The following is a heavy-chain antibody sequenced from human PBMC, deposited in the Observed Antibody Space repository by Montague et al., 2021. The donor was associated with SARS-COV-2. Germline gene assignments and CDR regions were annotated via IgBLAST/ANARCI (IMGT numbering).Heavy chain of an antibody. CDR1: GGSISSHY. D-gene: IGHD6-13*01. CDR3: ARPLRSNVWYGFDT. CDR2: IYYTGTT. J-gene: IGHJ5*02. V-gene: IGHV4-59*08. Sequence: SETLSLTCTVSGGSISSHYWSWIRQAPGQGLEWIGHIYYTGTTKYNPSLKSRVTLSLDTSRDQFSLTLGSVTAADTAVYYCARPLRSNVWYGFDTWGQGALVIVSS.